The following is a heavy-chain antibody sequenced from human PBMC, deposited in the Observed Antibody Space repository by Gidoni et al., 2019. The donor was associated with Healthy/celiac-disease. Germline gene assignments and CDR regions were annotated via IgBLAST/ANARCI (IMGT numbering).Heavy chain of an antibody. V-gene: IGHV5-51*01. Sequence: EVQLVQSGAEVKKPGESLKISCKGSGYSFTRYWLGWVRQMPGKGLEWMGIIYPGDSDTRYSPSFQGQVTISADKSISTAYLQWSSLKASDTAMYYCATTPFYSSGWYLYAFDIWGQGTMVTVSS. D-gene: IGHD6-19*01. J-gene: IGHJ3*02. CDR3: ATTPFYSSGWYLYAFDI. CDR2: IYPGDSDT. CDR1: GYSFTRYW.